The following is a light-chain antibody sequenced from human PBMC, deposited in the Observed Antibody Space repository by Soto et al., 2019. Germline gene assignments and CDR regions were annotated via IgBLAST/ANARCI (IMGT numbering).Light chain of an antibody. J-gene: IGLJ1*01. CDR3: QSYDSSLSGYV. V-gene: IGLV1-40*01. Sequence: QSVLTQPPSVSEAPGQRVTISCTGSSSNIGAGYEAHWYQQVPGTAPKLLIYENNNRPSGVPDRFSGSKSDTSASLAITGLQAEDEAEYYCQSYDSSLSGYVFGTGTKHRP. CDR1: SSNIGAGYE. CDR2: ENN.